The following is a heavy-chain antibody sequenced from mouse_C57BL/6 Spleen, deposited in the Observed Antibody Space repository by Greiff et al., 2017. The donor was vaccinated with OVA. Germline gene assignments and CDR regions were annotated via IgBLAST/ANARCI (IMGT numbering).Heavy chain of an antibody. Sequence: VQLQQSGAELVKPGASVKLSCKASGYTFPSYWMQWVKQRPGQGLEWIGELDPSASYTNYNQKFKGKATLTVDTSSSTAYMQLSSLTSEYSAVYYCARRITTVVATDFDYWGQGTTLTVSS. CDR3: ARRITTVVATDFDY. CDR1: GYTFPSYW. V-gene: IGHV1-50*01. CDR2: LDPSASYT. J-gene: IGHJ2*01. D-gene: IGHD1-1*01.